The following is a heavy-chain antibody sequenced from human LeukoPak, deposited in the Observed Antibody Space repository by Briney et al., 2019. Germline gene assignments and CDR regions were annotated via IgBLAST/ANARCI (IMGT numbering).Heavy chain of an antibody. CDR2: INPNSGGT. V-gene: IGHV1-2*02. Sequence: ASVKVSCKASGYTFTGYYMHWVRQAPGQGLEWTGWINPNSGGTNYAQKFQGRVTMTRDTSISTAYMELSRLRSDDTAVYYCARNYYDSSGYYYWGQGTLVTVSS. D-gene: IGHD3-22*01. J-gene: IGHJ4*02. CDR1: GYTFTGYY. CDR3: ARNYYDSSGYYY.